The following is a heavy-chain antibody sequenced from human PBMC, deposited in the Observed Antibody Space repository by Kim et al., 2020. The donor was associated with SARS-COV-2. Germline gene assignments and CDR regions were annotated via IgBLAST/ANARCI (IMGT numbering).Heavy chain of an antibody. Sequence: GGSLRLSCTASGFTFGDYAMSWFRQAPGKGLEWVGFIRSKAYGGTTEYAASVKGRFTISRDDSKSIAYLQMNSLKTEDTAVYYCTRDILTGYPHENAFDIWGQGTMVTVSS. D-gene: IGHD3-9*01. CDR3: TRDILTGYPHENAFDI. J-gene: IGHJ3*02. V-gene: IGHV3-49*03. CDR2: IRSKAYGGTT. CDR1: GFTFGDYA.